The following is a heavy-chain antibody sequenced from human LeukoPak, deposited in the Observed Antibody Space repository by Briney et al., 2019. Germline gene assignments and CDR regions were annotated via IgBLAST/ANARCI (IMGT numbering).Heavy chain of an antibody. CDR1: GFTFSSYE. J-gene: IGHJ3*02. V-gene: IGHV3-48*03. D-gene: IGHD1-26*01. CDR2: ISSSGSTI. CDR3: ARDNVGATPYDAFDI. Sequence: GGSLRLSCAASGFTFSSYEMNWVRQAPGKGLEWVSYISSSGSTIYYADSVKGRFTISRDNAKNSLYLQMNSLRAEDTAVYYCARDNVGATPYDAFDIWGQGTMVTVSS.